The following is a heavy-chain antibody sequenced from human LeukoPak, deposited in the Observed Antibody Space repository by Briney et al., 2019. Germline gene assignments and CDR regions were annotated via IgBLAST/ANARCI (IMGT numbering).Heavy chain of an antibody. CDR3: AREIPCSSSSCLDY. D-gene: IGHD2-2*01. J-gene: IGHJ4*02. CDR2: INPHSGGT. CDR1: GHTFSAYY. V-gene: IGHV1-2*02. Sequence: ASVKVSCKASGHTFSAYYMHWVRQAPGQGLGWMGWINPHSGGTNFAQKFQGRVTMTRDTSITTAHMELSRLTSDDTAMYYCAREIPCSSSSCLDYWGQGTLVTVSS.